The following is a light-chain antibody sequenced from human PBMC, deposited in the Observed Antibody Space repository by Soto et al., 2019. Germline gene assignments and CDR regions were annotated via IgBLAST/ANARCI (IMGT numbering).Light chain of an antibody. J-gene: IGLJ2*01. CDR1: SSDVGGYNY. V-gene: IGLV2-14*01. CDR3: SSYTSSSTRMV. Sequence: QSALTQPASVSGSPGQSITISCTGTSSDVGGYNYVSWYQQHPGKAPKLMIYDVSNRPSGVSNRFSGSKSGNTASLTISGLQAEYEADYYCSSYTSSSTRMVFGGGTQLTVL. CDR2: DVS.